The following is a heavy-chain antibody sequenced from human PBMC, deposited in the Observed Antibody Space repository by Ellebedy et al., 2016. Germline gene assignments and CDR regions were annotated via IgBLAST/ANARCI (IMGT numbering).Heavy chain of an antibody. J-gene: IGHJ4*02. CDR1: GGSITSHS. CDR2: ISYSGST. V-gene: IGHV4-59*11. D-gene: IGHD3-3*01. Sequence: SETLSLTCAVSGGSITSHSWSWIRQSPWKGLEWLGFISYSGSTKYNSSLKSRVTISVDTSKNQVSLKLSSVTTADTAIYYCARDTFGGWSGFDYWGQGSLVTVSS. CDR3: ARDTFGGWSGFDY.